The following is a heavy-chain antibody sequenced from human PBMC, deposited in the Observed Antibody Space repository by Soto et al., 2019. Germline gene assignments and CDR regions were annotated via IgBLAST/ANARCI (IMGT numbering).Heavy chain of an antibody. V-gene: IGHV4-4*07. Sequence: KPSGTLSLTCTVSGGSISSYYWSWIRQPAGKGLEWIGRIYTSGSTNYNPSLKSRVTMSVATSKNQFSLKLSSVTAADTAVYYCARDRRTMGDDALSGMDVWAQGPTVTVSS. CDR3: ARDRRTMGDDALSGMDV. CDR2: IYTSGST. J-gene: IGHJ6*02. CDR1: GGSISSYY. D-gene: IGHD3-10*01.